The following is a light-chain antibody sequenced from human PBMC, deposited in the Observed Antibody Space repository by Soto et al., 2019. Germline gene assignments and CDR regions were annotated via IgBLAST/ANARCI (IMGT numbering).Light chain of an antibody. CDR3: QQSYSTPRLT. Sequence: DIPMTQSPSSLSASVGDRVTITCRASQSISSYLNWYQQKPGKAPKLLIYAASSLQSGVPSRFSGSGSGTDFTLTISSLQPEDVATYYCQQSYSTPRLTFGGGTKVEIK. V-gene: IGKV1-39*01. J-gene: IGKJ4*01. CDR1: QSISSY. CDR2: AAS.